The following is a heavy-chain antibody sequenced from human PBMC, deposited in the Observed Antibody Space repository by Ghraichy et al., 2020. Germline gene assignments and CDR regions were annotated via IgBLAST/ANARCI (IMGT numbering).Heavy chain of an antibody. Sequence: SVKVSCKASGGTFSSYAISWVRQAPGQGLEWMGGIIPIFGTANYAQKFQGRVTITADESTSTAYMELSSLRSEDTAVYYCAGHRAAAATGAIFNYWGQGTLVTVSS. D-gene: IGHD6-13*01. V-gene: IGHV1-69*13. CDR1: GGTFSSYA. J-gene: IGHJ4*02. CDR3: AGHRAAAATGAIFNY. CDR2: IIPIFGTA.